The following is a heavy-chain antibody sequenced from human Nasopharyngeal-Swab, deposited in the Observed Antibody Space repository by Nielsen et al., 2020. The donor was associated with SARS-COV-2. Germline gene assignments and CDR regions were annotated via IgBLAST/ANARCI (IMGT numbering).Heavy chain of an antibody. J-gene: IGHJ6*02. D-gene: IGHD1-26*01. CDR3: AAATSLDYYYYYGMDV. V-gene: IGHV3-9*01. CDR1: GFTFDDYP. Sequence: GGSLRLSCAASGFTFDDYPMHWVRQAPGEGLEWVSGITWNSGSMGYADSVKGRFTISRDNAKNSLYLQMNSLRAEDTAVYYCAAATSLDYYYYYGMDVWGQGTTVTVSS. CDR2: ITWNSGSM.